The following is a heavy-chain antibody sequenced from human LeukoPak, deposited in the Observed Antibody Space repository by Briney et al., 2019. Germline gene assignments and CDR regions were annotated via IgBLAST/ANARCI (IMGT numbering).Heavy chain of an antibody. CDR1: GFTFSSYA. V-gene: IGHV3-23*01. J-gene: IGHJ3*02. CDR3: AKDPLSPAVATIYAFDI. D-gene: IGHD5-12*01. CDR2: ISGSGGST. Sequence: GGSLRLSCAASGFTFSSYAMSWVRQAPGKGLEWVSAISGSGGSTYYADSVKGRFTISRDNSKNTLYLQMNSLRAEDTAVYYCAKDPLSPAVATIYAFDIWGQGTMVTVPS.